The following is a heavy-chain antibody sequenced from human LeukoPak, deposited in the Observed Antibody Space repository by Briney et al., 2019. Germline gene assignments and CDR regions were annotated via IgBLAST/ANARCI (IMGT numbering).Heavy chain of an antibody. V-gene: IGHV4-34*01. CDR3: ARLSSQGGLLRYYYYMDV. D-gene: IGHD3-10*01. Sequence: SETLSLTCAVYGGSFSGYYWSWIRQPPGKGLEWIGEINHSGSTNYHTSLKSRVTISVDTSKNQFSLKLSSVTAADTAVYYCARLSSQGGLLRYYYYMDVWGKGTTVTISS. J-gene: IGHJ6*03. CDR1: GGSFSGYY. CDR2: INHSGST.